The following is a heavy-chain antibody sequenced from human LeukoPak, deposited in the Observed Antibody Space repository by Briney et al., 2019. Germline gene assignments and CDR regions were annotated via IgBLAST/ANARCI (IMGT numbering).Heavy chain of an antibody. D-gene: IGHD3-10*01. J-gene: IGHJ6*03. CDR1: GGSFSGYY. CDR3: ARRRRGPQYYYYMDV. V-gene: IGHV4-34*01. Sequence: SETLSLTCAVYGGSFSGYYWSWIRQPPGKGLEWLGEINHSGSTNYNPSLKSRVTISVDTSKNQFSLKLSSVTAADTAVYYCARRRRGPQYYYYMDVWGKGTTVTVSS. CDR2: INHSGST.